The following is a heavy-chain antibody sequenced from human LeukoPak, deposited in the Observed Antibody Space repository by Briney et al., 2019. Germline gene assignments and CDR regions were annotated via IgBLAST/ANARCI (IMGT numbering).Heavy chain of an antibody. V-gene: IGHV4-61*01. CDR1: GYSISSGYY. Sequence: SETLSLTCAVSGYSISSGYYWGWIRQPPGKGLEWIGYIYYSGSTNYNPSLKSRVTISVDTSKNQFSLKLSSVTAADTAVYYCARTRSSSWFLNFDYWGQGTLVTVSS. J-gene: IGHJ4*02. CDR3: ARTRSSSWFLNFDY. D-gene: IGHD6-13*01. CDR2: IYYSGST.